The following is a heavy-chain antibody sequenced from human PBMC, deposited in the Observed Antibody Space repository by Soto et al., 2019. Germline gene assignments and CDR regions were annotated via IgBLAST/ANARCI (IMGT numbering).Heavy chain of an antibody. V-gene: IGHV4-31*03. Sequence: QVQLQESGPGLVKPSQTLSLTCNVSGGSISSGTSYWTWIRQHPGEGLEWIGHIYFTGATYSNPSLRSRLTMSVDTSRNQFSPKLTSVTAADTATYYCASIPRRGYSYGIDYWGQGTLVTVSS. CDR1: GGSISSGTSY. J-gene: IGHJ4*02. CDR3: ASIPRRGYSYGIDY. D-gene: IGHD2-21*02. CDR2: IYFTGAT.